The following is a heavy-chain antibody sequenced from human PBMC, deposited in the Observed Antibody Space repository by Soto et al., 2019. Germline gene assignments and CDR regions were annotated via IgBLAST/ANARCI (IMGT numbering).Heavy chain of an antibody. D-gene: IGHD3-22*01. J-gene: IGHJ6*02. CDR3: ARGDYEMATTQSYYYYYGMDV. V-gene: IGHV1-69*02. Sequence: QVQLVQSGAEVKKPGSSVKVSCKASGGTFISYTISWVRQAPGQGLEWMGRIIPILGIANYAQKFQGRVTITADKSTSTAYMELSSLRSEDTAVYYCARGDYEMATTQSYYYYYGMDVWGQGTTVTVSS. CDR1: GGTFISYT. CDR2: IIPILGIA.